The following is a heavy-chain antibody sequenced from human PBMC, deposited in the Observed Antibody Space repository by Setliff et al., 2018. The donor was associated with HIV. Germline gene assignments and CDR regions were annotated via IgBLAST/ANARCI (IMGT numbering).Heavy chain of an antibody. Sequence: GGSLRLSCEASGFTLTKYTMHWVRQVPGRGLQWVAVIAHDGGTQYYADSVLGRFTISRDNSKNTLDLQMNSLRVDDTAIYYCARGHRTSDAFDVWGQGTMVTVSS. V-gene: IGHV3-30*03. D-gene: IGHD2-2*01. CDR2: IAHDGGTQ. CDR3: ARGHRTSDAFDV. J-gene: IGHJ3*01. CDR1: GFTLTKYT.